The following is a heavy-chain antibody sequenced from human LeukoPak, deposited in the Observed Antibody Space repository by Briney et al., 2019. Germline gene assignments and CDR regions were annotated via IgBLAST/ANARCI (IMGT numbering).Heavy chain of an antibody. J-gene: IGHJ5*02. D-gene: IGHD4-17*01. CDR3: ARLITVTTFQGWFDP. Sequence: ASVKVSCKASGGTFSSYAISWVRQAPGQGLEWMGGIIPIFGTANYAQKFQGRVTITADKSTSTAYMELSSLRSEDTAVYYCARLITVTTFQGWFDPWGQGTLVTVSS. CDR1: GGTFSSYA. V-gene: IGHV1-69*06. CDR2: IIPIFGTA.